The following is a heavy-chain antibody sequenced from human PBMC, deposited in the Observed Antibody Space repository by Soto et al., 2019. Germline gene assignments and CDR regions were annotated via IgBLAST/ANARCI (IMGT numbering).Heavy chain of an antibody. CDR2: ISAYNGNT. J-gene: IGHJ6*02. D-gene: IGHD6-13*01. V-gene: IGHV1-18*01. Sequence: GASVKVSCKASGYIFTSYGISWVRQAPGQGLEWMGWISAYNGNTNYAQKLQGRVTMTTDTSTSTAYMELRSLRSDDTAVYYCARLLSRGIAAAGTSGYYYGMDVWGQGTTVTVSS. CDR3: ARLLSRGIAAAGTSGYYYGMDV. CDR1: GYIFTSYG.